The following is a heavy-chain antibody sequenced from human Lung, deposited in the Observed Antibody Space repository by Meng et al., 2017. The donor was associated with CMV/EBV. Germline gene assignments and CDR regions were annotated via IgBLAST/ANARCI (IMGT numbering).Heavy chain of an antibody. CDR1: TSGSYA. Sequence: TSGSYAISWVRQAAGQGLEWRRGFVPIFSTETCAPKYPGRVTITTDESTNKGYMELSRLRYEDTAVDYCLLETVRKIAVAGPNGFDPWGQGTLVTVSS. D-gene: IGHD6-19*01. CDR2: FVPIFSTE. CDR3: LLETVRKIAVAGPNGFDP. V-gene: IGHV1-69*05. J-gene: IGHJ5*02.